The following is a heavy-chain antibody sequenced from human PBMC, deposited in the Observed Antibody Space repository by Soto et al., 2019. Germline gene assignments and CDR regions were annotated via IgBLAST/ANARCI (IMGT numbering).Heavy chain of an antibody. CDR2: ISVSGGTT. Sequence: EVPLLESGGGLVQPGGSLRLSSAASGFTFSSFAMSWVRQAPGKGLEWVSAISVSGGTTYYVDSVKGRFTISRDNSKDTLYLQMNSLRAEDTAVYHCAKRLSGNIVVVKKEYYFDYWGQGTLVTVSS. D-gene: IGHD2-21*01. CDR3: AKRLSGNIVVVKKEYYFDY. J-gene: IGHJ4*02. CDR1: GFTFSSFA. V-gene: IGHV3-23*01.